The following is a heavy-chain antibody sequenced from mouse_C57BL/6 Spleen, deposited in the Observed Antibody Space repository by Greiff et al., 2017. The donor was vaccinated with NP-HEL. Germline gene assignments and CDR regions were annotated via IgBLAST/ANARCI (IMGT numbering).Heavy chain of an antibody. CDR2: ISYDGSN. Sequence: EVQLQESGPGLVKPSQSLSLTCSVTGYSITSGYYWNWIRQFPGNKLEWMGYISYDGSNNYNPSLKNRISITRDTSKNQFFLKLNSVTTEDTATHYCARAYYSNYGFAYWGQGTLVTVSA. J-gene: IGHJ3*01. CDR1: GYSITSGYY. D-gene: IGHD2-5*01. CDR3: ARAYYSNYGFAY. V-gene: IGHV3-6*01.